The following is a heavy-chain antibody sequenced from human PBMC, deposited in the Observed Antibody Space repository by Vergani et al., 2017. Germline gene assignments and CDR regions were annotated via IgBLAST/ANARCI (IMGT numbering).Heavy chain of an antibody. D-gene: IGHD1-7*01. Sequence: EVQLVESGGGLVKPGGSLRLSCAASGFTFSSYSMNWVRQAPGKGLEWVSSISSSSSYIYYADSVKGRFTISRDNAKNSLYLQMNSLRAEDTAVYYCARAEGNWDYDWFEPWGQGTLVTVSS. J-gene: IGHJ5*02. V-gene: IGHV3-21*01. CDR1: GFTFSSYS. CDR2: ISSSSSYI. CDR3: ARAEGNWDYDWFEP.